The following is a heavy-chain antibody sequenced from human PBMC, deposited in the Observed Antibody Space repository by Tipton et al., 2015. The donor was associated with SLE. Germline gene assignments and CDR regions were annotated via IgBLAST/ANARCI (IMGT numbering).Heavy chain of an antibody. CDR2: ISSSSSYI. V-gene: IGHV3-21*01. J-gene: IGHJ3*02. D-gene: IGHD4-17*01. CDR1: GFTFSSYS. CDR3: ARVGYGDLRDAFDI. Sequence: SLRLSCAASGFTFSSYSMNWVRQAPGKGLEWVSSISSSSSYIYYADSVKGRFTISRDNAKNSLYLQMNSLRAEDTAVYYCARVGYGDLRDAFDIWGQGKMVTVSS.